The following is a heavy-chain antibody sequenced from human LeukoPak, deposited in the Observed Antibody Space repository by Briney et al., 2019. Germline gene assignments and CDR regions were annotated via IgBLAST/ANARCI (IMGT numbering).Heavy chain of an antibody. V-gene: IGHV4-30-4*01. CDR3: ARALSSGYYQYYFDY. J-gene: IGHJ4*02. CDR2: IYYSGST. CDR1: GGSISSGDYY. D-gene: IGHD3-3*01. Sequence: SETLSLACTVSGGSISSGDYYWSWIRQPPGKGLEWIGYIYYSGSTYYNPSLKSRVTISVDTSKKQFSLKLSSVTAADTAVYYCARALSSGYYQYYFDYWGQGTLVTVSS.